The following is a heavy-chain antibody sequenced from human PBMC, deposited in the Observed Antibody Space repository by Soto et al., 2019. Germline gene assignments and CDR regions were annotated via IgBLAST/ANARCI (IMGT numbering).Heavy chain of an antibody. CDR3: ARMDYYDSSGYYGPDY. D-gene: IGHD3-22*01. CDR2: IIPIFGTA. V-gene: IGHV1-69*13. Sequence: ASVKVSCKASGGTFSSYAISWVRQAPGQGLEWMGGIIPIFGTANYAQKFQGRVTITADESTSTAYMELSSLRSEDTAVYYCARMDYYDSSGYYGPDYWGQGTLVTVSS. CDR1: GGTFSSYA. J-gene: IGHJ4*02.